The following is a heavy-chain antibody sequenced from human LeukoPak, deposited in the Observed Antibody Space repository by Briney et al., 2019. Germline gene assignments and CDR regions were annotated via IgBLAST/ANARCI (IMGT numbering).Heavy chain of an antibody. Sequence: GSSVKISCKASGGTFSSYTISWVRQAPGQGREWMGRIIPILGIANYAQKFQGRVTITADKSTSTAYMELSSLRSEDTAVYYCARARFEGSCSGGSCYSGPDYWGQGTLVTVSS. V-gene: IGHV1-69*02. CDR3: ARARFEGSCSGGSCYSGPDY. J-gene: IGHJ4*02. CDR1: GGTFSSYT. CDR2: IIPILGIA. D-gene: IGHD2-15*01.